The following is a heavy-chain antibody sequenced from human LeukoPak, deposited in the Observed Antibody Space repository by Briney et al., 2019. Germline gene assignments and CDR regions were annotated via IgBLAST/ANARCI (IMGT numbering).Heavy chain of an antibody. V-gene: IGHV5-51*01. Sequence: LGESLKISCKGSGYSFTSFWIGWVRQMPEKVLEYMAIIYPADSDTVYSPSFQGQVTISADRSTSTAYLQLSSLKAADTAIYYCARLENPVVPAAIGPFDYWGQGTLVTVSS. J-gene: IGHJ4*02. D-gene: IGHD2-2*02. CDR2: IYPADSDT. CDR3: ARLENPVVPAAIGPFDY. CDR1: GYSFTSFW.